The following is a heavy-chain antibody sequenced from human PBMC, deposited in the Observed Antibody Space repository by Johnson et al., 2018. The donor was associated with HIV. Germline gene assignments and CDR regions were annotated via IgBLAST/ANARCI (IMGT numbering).Heavy chain of an antibody. D-gene: IGHD6-13*01. CDR3: ARVGQQSNAFDI. CDR1: FTFSSYW. Sequence: FTFSSYWMHWVRQAPGKGLVWVGRTRNKANSYTTEYAASVKGRFTISRDDSKNSLYLQMNSLKTEDTAVYYCARVGQQSNAFDIWGQGTVVSVSS. J-gene: IGHJ3*02. V-gene: IGHV3-72*01. CDR2: TRNKANSYTT.